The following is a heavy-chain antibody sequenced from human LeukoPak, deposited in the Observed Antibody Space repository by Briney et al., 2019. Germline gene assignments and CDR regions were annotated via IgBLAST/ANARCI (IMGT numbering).Heavy chain of an antibody. CDR2: ISSSSSTI. CDR1: GFTFSSYS. V-gene: IGHV3-48*01. D-gene: IGHD3-22*01. Sequence: GGSLRLSCAASGFTFSSYSMNWVRQAPGKGLEWVSYISSSSSTIYYADSVKGRFTISRDNSKNTLYLQMNSLRAEDTAVYYCAKSDYYDSSGYPFDYWGQGTLVTVSS. J-gene: IGHJ4*02. CDR3: AKSDYYDSSGYPFDY.